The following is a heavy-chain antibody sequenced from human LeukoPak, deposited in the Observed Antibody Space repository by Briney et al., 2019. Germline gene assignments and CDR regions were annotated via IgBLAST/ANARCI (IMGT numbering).Heavy chain of an antibody. Sequence: GASVKVSCKASGYTFTSYYMHWVRQAPGQGLEWMGWISAYNGNTNYAQKLQGRVTMTTDTSTSTAYMELRSLRSDDTAVYYCARVSSGYGAFDIWGQGTMVTVSS. D-gene: IGHD3-22*01. CDR2: ISAYNGNT. CDR1: GYTFTSYY. CDR3: ARVSSGYGAFDI. V-gene: IGHV1-18*04. J-gene: IGHJ3*02.